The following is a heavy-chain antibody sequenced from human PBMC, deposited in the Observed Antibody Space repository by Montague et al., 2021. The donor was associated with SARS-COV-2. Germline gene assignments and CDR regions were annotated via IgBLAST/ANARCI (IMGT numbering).Heavy chain of an antibody. J-gene: IGHJ6*02. Sequence: SLRLSCAASGFTVSSNYMSWVRQAPGKGLEWVSVIYSGGSTYYADSVTGRFTISRDNSKNTLYLQMNSLRAEDTAVYYCARDRYFDWLLSYGMDVWGQGTTVTVSS. CDR1: GFTVSSNY. CDR2: IYSGGST. CDR3: ARDRYFDWLLSYGMDV. V-gene: IGHV3-66*01. D-gene: IGHD3-9*01.